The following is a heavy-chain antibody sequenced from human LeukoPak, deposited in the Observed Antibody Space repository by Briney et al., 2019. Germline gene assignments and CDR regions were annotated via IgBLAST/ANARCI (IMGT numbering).Heavy chain of an antibody. V-gene: IGHV4-59*01. J-gene: IGHJ5*02. CDR2: IYYSGST. CDR3: ARVAGKNWFDP. CDR1: GGSISSYY. D-gene: IGHD6-19*01. Sequence: PSETLSLTCTVSGGSISSYYWSWLRQPPGKGLEGIGYIYYSGSTNYNPSLTSRVTISVDTSKNQFSLKLSSVTAADTAVYYCARVAGKNWFDPWGQGTLVTVSS.